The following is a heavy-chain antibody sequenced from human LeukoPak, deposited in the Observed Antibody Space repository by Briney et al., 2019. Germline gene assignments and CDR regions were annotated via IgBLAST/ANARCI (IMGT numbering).Heavy chain of an antibody. CDR2: IYHSGGT. CDR1: GGSISSSNW. J-gene: IGHJ3*02. CDR3: ARDGTFCGGDCNDAFDI. V-gene: IGHV4-4*02. D-gene: IGHD2-21*02. Sequence: SGTLSLTCAVSGGSISSSNWWSWVRQPPGKGLEWIGEIYHSGGTNYNPSLKSRVTISVDKSKNQFSLKLSSVTAADTAVYYCARDGTFCGGDCNDAFDIWGQGTMVTVSS.